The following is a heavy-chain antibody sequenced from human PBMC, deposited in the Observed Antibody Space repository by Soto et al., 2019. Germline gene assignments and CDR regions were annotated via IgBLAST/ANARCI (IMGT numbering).Heavy chain of an antibody. J-gene: IGHJ6*02. CDR3: VRDMGADYYYYGMDV. CDR2: TSWNSERI. D-gene: IGHD3-16*01. V-gene: IGHV3-9*01. Sequence: GGSLRLSCAASGFTFDDYAMHWVRQPPGTGLEWVAGTSWNSERIGYADSVRGRFTISRDNARNSLYLQMNSLRAEDTALYYCVRDMGADYYYYGMDVWGQGTSVTVSS. CDR1: GFTFDDYA.